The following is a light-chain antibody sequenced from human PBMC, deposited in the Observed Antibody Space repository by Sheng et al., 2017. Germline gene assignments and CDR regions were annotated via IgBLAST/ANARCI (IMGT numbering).Light chain of an antibody. CDR3: CSYAGSVNFVV. CDR1: SGDLGTYNL. V-gene: IGLV2-23*02. J-gene: IGLJ2*01. CDR2: EDT. Sequence: QSALTQPASVSGSPGQSVTISCTGTSGDLGTYNLVSWYQQRPGKAPQLLIYEDTKRPSEVSDRFSASKSGFTASLTVSGLQAEDEGDYFCCSYAGSVNFVVFGGGTKVTVL.